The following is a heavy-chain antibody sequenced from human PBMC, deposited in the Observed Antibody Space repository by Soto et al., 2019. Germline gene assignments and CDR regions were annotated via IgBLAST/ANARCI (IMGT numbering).Heavy chain of an antibody. D-gene: IGHD4-17*01. CDR3: ARDPDSGGKPFDY. Sequence: QVQLVQSGAEVKKPGASVKVSCKASGYTFTSYAMHWVRQAPGQRLEWMGWINAGNGNTKYSQKFQGRVTITRDTSASTAYMELSSLRSEDTAVYYCARDPDSGGKPFDYWGQGTMVTVSS. CDR2: INAGNGNT. CDR1: GYTFTSYA. V-gene: IGHV1-3*01. J-gene: IGHJ4*02.